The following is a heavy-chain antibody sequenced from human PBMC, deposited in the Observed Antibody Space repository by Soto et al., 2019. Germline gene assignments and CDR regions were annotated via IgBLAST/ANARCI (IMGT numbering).Heavy chain of an antibody. V-gene: IGHV4-39*01. CDR1: GDSINNRSYY. CDR3: ARQRTSVVTQAYFDS. CDR2: IYYSGST. Sequence: TSETLSLTCTVTGDSINNRSYYWGWIRQPPGKGLEWIGSIYYSGSTYNNPSLKSRVSMSVATSKTQFSLKLRSVTAADTALYYCARQRTSVVTQAYFDSWGQGSLVTVSS. J-gene: IGHJ4*02. D-gene: IGHD2-21*02.